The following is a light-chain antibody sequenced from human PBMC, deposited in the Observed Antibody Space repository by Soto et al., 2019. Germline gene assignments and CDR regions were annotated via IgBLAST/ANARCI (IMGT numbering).Light chain of an antibody. J-gene: IGKJ2*01. V-gene: IGKV3-15*01. CDR3: QQYNNWPYT. CDR2: GTS. Sequence: EIVMTQSPVALSVSPGERAALSCRASQSVGRNFAWYQQRPGQAPRALIYGTSTRATGVPARFSGSESGTDITLTISSLQSEDFAVYYCQQYNNWPYTFGQGTRLEIK. CDR1: QSVGRN.